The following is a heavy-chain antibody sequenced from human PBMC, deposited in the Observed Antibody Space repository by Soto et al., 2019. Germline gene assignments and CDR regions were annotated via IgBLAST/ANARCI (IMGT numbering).Heavy chain of an antibody. D-gene: IGHD2-8*02. CDR2: ISSSGSTI. V-gene: IGHV3-48*03. Sequence: VGSLRLSCAASGFTFKDYEMNWVRQAPGKGLEWVSYISSSGSTIYYADSVKGRFTISRDNFKNSLYLQMNSLRAEDTAVYYCARDFVRVSYYGMDVWGQGTTVTVSS. CDR1: GFTFKDYE. J-gene: IGHJ6*02. CDR3: ARDFVRVSYYGMDV.